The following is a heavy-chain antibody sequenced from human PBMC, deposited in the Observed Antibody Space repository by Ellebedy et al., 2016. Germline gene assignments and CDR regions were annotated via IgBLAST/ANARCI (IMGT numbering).Heavy chain of an antibody. Sequence: GESLKISCVASGFTFSDHYMSWIRQAPGKGLEWVSYISGTGITISYADSVQDRFAISRDNAENSLYLQMNSLRVEDTAVYYCARNDNIYCSTSTCALDRWGQGTLVTVSS. V-gene: IGHV3-11*01. CDR1: GFTFSDHY. D-gene: IGHD2-15*01. J-gene: IGHJ5*02. CDR2: ISGTGITI. CDR3: ARNDNIYCSTSTCALDR.